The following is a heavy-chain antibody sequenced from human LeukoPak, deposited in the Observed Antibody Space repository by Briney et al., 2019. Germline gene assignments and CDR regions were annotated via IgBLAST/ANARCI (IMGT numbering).Heavy chain of an antibody. J-gene: IGHJ4*02. CDR3: ARGGGMRSWYDFDY. D-gene: IGHD6-13*01. Sequence: GGSLRLSCAASGFTFSNYWMSWVRQAPGKGLEFMANIKEAGSEKYCVDSVKGRFTISRDNDKNLVHLQMNSLRAEDTAVYYCARGGGMRSWYDFDYWGQGTLVTVSS. V-gene: IGHV3-7*04. CDR2: IKEAGSEK. CDR1: GFTFSNYW.